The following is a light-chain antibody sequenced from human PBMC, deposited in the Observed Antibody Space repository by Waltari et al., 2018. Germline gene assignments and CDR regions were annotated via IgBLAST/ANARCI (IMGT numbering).Light chain of an antibody. V-gene: IGLV2-14*01. J-gene: IGLJ2*01. CDR2: DVY. CDR3: SSYTSSGVV. CDR1: GSDVGGYDY. Sequence: QSALTQPAYVSGSPGQAIIISSTGTGSDVGGYDYVSWYQQYPGKAPRLIIYDVYNRPSGVSNRFSGSKSDNTASLTISGLQAEDESVYYCSSYTSSGVVFGGGTKLTVL.